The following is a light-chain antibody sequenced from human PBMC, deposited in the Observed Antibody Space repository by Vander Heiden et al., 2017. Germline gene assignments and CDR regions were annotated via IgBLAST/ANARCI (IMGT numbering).Light chain of an antibody. CDR1: SSNVGSNS. CDR3: AAWDDSLSVV. V-gene: IGLV1-47*01. CDR2: RDL. Sequence: QSVLTQPPSASGTPGQRVTISCSGSSSNVGSNSVYWYQHLPGTAPKLLIYRDLQRPSGVPDRFSASKSGTSASLAISGLRSEDEAHYYCAAWDDSLSVVFGGGTKLTVL. J-gene: IGLJ2*01.